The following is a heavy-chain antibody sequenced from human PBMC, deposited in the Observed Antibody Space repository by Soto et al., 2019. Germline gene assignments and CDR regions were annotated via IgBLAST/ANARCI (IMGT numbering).Heavy chain of an antibody. CDR3: ARYYYDSTDTFDL. D-gene: IGHD3-22*01. V-gene: IGHV4-59*01. J-gene: IGHJ3*01. CDR1: GGSISSYY. Sequence: PSETLSLTCTVSGGSISSYYWSWIRQPPGKGLEWIGYIYYSGSTNYNPSLKSRVTISVDTSKNQFSLKLSSVTAADTAVYYCARYYYDSTDTFDLWGQGTMVTVSS. CDR2: IYYSGST.